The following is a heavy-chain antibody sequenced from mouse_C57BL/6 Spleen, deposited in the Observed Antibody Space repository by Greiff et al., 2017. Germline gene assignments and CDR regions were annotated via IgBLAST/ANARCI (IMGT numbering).Heavy chain of an antibody. CDR1: GYTFTSYW. V-gene: IGHV1-64*01. CDR2: IHPNSGST. D-gene: IGHD2-1*01. Sequence: VQLQQPGAELVKPGASVTLSCKASGYTFTSYWMPWVKQRPGQGLEWIGMIHPNSGSTNYNEKFKGKATLPVDKSSSTAYMQRSSLTSEDSAVYDCASSGKSAMDYWGQGTSVTVSS. CDR3: ASSGKSAMDY. J-gene: IGHJ4*01.